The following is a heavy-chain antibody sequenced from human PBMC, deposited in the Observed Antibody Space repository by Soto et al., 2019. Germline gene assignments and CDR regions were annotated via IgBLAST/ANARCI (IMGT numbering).Heavy chain of an antibody. J-gene: IGHJ3*02. CDR1: GFTFSSYG. V-gene: IGHV3-33*01. D-gene: IGHD2-21*02. Sequence: GGSLRLSCAASGFTFSSYGMHWVRQAPGKGLEWVAVIWYDGSNKYYADNVKGRITISRDNSKNTLYLQMNSLRAEDTAVYYCAIDLDSYCGGDCYTDAFDIWGQGTTVTVSS. CDR3: AIDLDSYCGGDCYTDAFDI. CDR2: IWYDGSNK.